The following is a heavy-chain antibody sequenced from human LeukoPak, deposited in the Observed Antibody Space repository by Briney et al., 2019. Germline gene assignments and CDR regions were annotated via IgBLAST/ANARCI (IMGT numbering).Heavy chain of an antibody. D-gene: IGHD3-10*01. J-gene: IGHJ4*02. V-gene: IGHV3-23*01. Sequence: GGSLRLSRAASGFTFSSYAMSWVRQAPGKGLEWVSAISGSGGSTYYADSVKGRFTISRDNSKNTLYLQMNSLRAEDTAVYYCAKDPFPIWFGESPFDYWGQGTLVTVSS. CDR3: AKDPFPIWFGESPFDY. CDR1: GFTFSSYA. CDR2: ISGSGGST.